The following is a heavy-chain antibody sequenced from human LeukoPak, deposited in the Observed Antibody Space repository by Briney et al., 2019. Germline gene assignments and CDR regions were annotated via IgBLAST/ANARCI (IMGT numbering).Heavy chain of an antibody. J-gene: IGHJ5*02. CDR1: GGTFSSYA. CDR3: ARGVGDTDP. Sequence: SVKVSCKPSGGTFSSYAISWVRQAPGQGLQWMGRTIPILGIPNYAQKFQGRLKIPADKSTSTAYMELSSLRSEHTAVYYCARGVGDTDPWGQGTLVTVSS. D-gene: IGHD2-15*01. V-gene: IGHV1-69*04. CDR2: TIPILGIP.